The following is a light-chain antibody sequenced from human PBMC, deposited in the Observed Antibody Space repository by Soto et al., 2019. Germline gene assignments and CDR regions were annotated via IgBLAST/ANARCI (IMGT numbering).Light chain of an antibody. CDR2: SNN. V-gene: IGLV1-44*01. Sequence: VLTQPPSASGTPGQRVIISCSGSSSNIGSNTVNWYQQLPGTAPKLVIYSNNQRPSGVPDRFSGSKSGTSASLAISGLQSEDEADYYCVTWDDSLNGYVVFGGGTKVTVL. CDR3: VTWDDSLNGYVV. J-gene: IGLJ2*01. CDR1: SSNIGSNT.